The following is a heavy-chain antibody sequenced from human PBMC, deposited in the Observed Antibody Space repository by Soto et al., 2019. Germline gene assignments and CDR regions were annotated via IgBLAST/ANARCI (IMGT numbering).Heavy chain of an antibody. J-gene: IGHJ4*02. D-gene: IGHD3-16*01. Sequence: GGPLRLSCTASGFTFSSYWMSWVRQAPGKGLGWVANIKEDGSGKYYVDSVKGRFSISRDNARNSLYLQMNSLRVEDTAVYYCVRVGRLGGYWGQGALVTVSS. CDR1: GFTFSSYW. CDR3: VRVGRLGGY. CDR2: IKEDGSGK. V-gene: IGHV3-7*03.